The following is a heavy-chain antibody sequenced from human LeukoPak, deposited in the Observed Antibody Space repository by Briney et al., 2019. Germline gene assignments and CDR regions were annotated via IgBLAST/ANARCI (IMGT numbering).Heavy chain of an antibody. D-gene: IGHD3-22*01. Sequence: PGGSLRLSCAASGFTVSSNYMSWVRQAPGKGLEWVSVIYSGGSTYYADSVKGRFTISRDNSKNTLYLQMNSLRVEDTAVYYCARRSSGYYAWVFDYWGQGTLVTVSS. J-gene: IGHJ4*02. CDR1: GFTVSSNY. CDR3: ARRSSGYYAWVFDY. CDR2: IYSGGST. V-gene: IGHV3-66*01.